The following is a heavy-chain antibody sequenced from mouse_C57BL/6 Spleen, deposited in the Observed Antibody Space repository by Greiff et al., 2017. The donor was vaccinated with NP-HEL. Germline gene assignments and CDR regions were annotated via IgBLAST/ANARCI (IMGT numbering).Heavy chain of an antibody. CDR2: INPNNGGT. D-gene: IGHD3-1*01. CDR3: ARNTNGPWFAY. Sequence: EVQLQQSGPELVKPGASVKISCKASGYTFTDYYMNWVQQSHGKSLEWIGDINPNNGGTSYNQQFKGQATLTVDKSCSTAYMEHRSLTSEDSAVYYCARNTNGPWFAYWGQGTLVTVSA. J-gene: IGHJ3*01. V-gene: IGHV1-26*01. CDR1: GYTFTDYY.